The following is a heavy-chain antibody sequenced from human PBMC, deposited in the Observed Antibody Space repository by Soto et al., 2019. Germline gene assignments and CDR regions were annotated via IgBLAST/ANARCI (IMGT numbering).Heavy chain of an antibody. V-gene: IGHV1-2*04. J-gene: IGHJ6*03. CDR1: GYTFTGYY. D-gene: IGHD6-13*01. CDR3: ARDRSIAEAGAYYYYYKDV. CDR2: INPNSGGT. Sequence: SVKVSCKSSGYTFTGYYMHWVRHAPGQGHEWMGRINPNSGGTNYAQKFQGWVTMTRDTSISTAYMELSRLRSDDTAVYYCARDRSIAEAGAYYYYYKDVWGNGTTVNVPS.